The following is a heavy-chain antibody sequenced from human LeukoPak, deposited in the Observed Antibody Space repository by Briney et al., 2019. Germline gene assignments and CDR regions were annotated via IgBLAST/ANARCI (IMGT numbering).Heavy chain of an antibody. J-gene: IGHJ4*02. D-gene: IGHD5-18*01. CDR1: GYSFTSYW. Sequence: GESLKISCKGSGYSFTSYWIGWVRLMPREGLEWMGIIYPGDSDTRYSPSFQGQVTISADKSISTAYLQWSSLKASDTAMYYCARLEYSYGSSYFDYWGQGTLVTVSS. CDR2: IYPGDSDT. CDR3: ARLEYSYGSSYFDY. V-gene: IGHV5-51*01.